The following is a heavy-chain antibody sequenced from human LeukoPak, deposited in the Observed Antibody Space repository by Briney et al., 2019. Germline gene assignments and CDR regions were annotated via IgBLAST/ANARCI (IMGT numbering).Heavy chain of an antibody. J-gene: IGHJ4*02. CDR1: GGSFSGYY. CDR2: INHSGST. V-gene: IGHV4-34*01. Sequence: NPSETLPLTCAVYGGSFSGYYWSWIRQPPGKGLEWIGEINHSGSTNYNPSLKSRVTISVDTSKNQFSLKLSSVTAADTAVYYCARLFDYWGQGTLVTVSS. CDR3: ARLFDY.